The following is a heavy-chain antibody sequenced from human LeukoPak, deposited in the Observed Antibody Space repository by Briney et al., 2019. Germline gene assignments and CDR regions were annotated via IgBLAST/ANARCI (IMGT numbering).Heavy chain of an antibody. CDR2: INDDGSTT. D-gene: IGHD1-26*01. V-gene: IGHV3-74*01. J-gene: IGHJ3*02. CDR3: ARGGRYPGDAFDI. Sequence: TGGSLRLSCAASGFTFSSYWMHWVRQAPGKGLVWVSLINDDGSTTFYADSVKGRFTISRDNAKNTLYVQMDSLRGEDTAVYYCARGGRYPGDAFDIWGQGTMVTVSS. CDR1: GFTFSSYW.